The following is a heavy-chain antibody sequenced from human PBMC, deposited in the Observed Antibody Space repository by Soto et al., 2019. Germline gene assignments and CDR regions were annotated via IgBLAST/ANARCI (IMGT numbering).Heavy chain of an antibody. CDR3: ARGRPYGMDV. V-gene: IGHV3-74*01. CDR2: NSDGSST. CDR1: GFTFGSYW. Sequence: PGGSLRLSCAASGFTFGSYWMNWVRQAPGKGLVWVSRNSDGSSTTYADSVKGRFTTSRDNAKNTLYLQMSSLRVEDTAVYYCARGRPYGMDVWGQGTTVTVSS. J-gene: IGHJ6*02.